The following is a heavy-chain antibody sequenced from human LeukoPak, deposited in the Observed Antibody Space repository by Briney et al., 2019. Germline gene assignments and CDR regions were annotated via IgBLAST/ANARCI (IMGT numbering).Heavy chain of an antibody. Sequence: SETLSLTCAVSGGSISSGGYPWSGIRQPPGKGVEWIGYIYHSGSTYYNPSLKRRVTISVDRSKNQFSLKLSSVTAADTAVYYCARGGYCSSTSCFGKGLRINWFDPWGQGTLVTVSS. J-gene: IGHJ5*02. V-gene: IGHV4-30-2*01. D-gene: IGHD2-2*01. CDR3: ARGGYCSSTSCFGKGLRINWFDP. CDR2: IYHSGST. CDR1: GGSISSGGYP.